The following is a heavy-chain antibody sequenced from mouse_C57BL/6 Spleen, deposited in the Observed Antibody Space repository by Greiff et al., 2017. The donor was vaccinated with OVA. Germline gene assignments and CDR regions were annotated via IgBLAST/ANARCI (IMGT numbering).Heavy chain of an antibody. V-gene: IGHV14-3*01. CDR2: IDPENGNT. J-gene: IGHJ2*01. D-gene: IGHD1-1*01. Sequence: EVKLQESVAELVRPGASVKLSCTASGFNIKNTYMHWVKQRPEQGLEWIGRIDPENGNTKYDQKFQGKATITADTSSNTAYMQLSSLTSEDTAIYYGARWGGGSCSDYWGQGTTLTVSS. CDR1: GFNIKNTY. CDR3: ARWGGGSCSDY.